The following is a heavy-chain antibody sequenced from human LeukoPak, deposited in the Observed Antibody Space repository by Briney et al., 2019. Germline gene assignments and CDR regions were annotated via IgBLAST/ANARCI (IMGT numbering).Heavy chain of an antibody. CDR1: GFTFSSYA. CDR2: ISGSGGST. J-gene: IGHJ4*02. D-gene: IGHD6-19*01. Sequence: GGSLRLSCAASGFTFSSYAMSWVRQAPGKRLEWVSAISGSGGSTYYADSVKGRFTISRDNSKNTLYLQMNSLRAEDTAVYYCAKSTWQWLVRSLDYWGQGTLVTVSS. V-gene: IGHV3-23*01. CDR3: AKSTWQWLVRSLDY.